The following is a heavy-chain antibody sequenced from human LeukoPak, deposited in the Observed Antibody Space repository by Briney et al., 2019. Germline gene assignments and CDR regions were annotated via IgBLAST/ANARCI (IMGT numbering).Heavy chain of an antibody. J-gene: IGHJ4*02. CDR1: GFTFLSYG. V-gene: IGHV3-30*19. CDR2: ISYDESRK. CDR3: ARDSARRDGYNFDY. D-gene: IGHD5-24*01. Sequence: PGGSLRLSCAASGFTFLSYGMHWVRQAPGKGLEWLALISYDESRKHFADSVKGRFTISRDNSKNTLYLQMNSLRGEDTAVYYCARDSARRDGYNFDYWGQGTLVTVSS.